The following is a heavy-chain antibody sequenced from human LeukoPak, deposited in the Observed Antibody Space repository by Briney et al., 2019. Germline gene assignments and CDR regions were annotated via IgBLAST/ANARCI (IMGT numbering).Heavy chain of an antibody. D-gene: IGHD3-16*02. V-gene: IGHV3-23*01. CDR2: ISGSGGST. Sequence: PGGSLRLSCAASGFTFSSYAMSWVRQAPGKGLEWVSAISGSGGSTYYADSVKGRFTTSRDNSKNTLYLQMNSLRAEDTAVYYCAKGPFIRDAFDIWGQGTMVTVSS. CDR1: GFTFSSYA. J-gene: IGHJ3*02. CDR3: AKGPFIRDAFDI.